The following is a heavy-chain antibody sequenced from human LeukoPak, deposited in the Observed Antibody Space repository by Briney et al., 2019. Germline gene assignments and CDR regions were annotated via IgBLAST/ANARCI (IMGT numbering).Heavy chain of an antibody. D-gene: IGHD3-10*01. CDR2: IIPIFGTA. CDR3: ARRGYYGSGSYSTDY. CDR1: GGTFSSYA. J-gene: IGHJ4*02. Sequence: SVKVSCKASGGTFSSYAISWVRQAPGQGLEWMGGIIPIFGTANYTQKFQGRVTITADESTSTAYMELSSLRSEDTAVYYCARRGYYGSGSYSTDYWGQGTLVTVSS. V-gene: IGHV1-69*13.